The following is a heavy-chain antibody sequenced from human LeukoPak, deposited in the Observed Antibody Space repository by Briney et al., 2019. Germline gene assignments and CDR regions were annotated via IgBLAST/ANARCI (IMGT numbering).Heavy chain of an antibody. D-gene: IGHD2-15*01. CDR1: GGSISSTSYY. V-gene: IGHV4-39*01. J-gene: IGHJ5*02. Sequence: SETLSLTCTVSGGSISSTSYYWGWIRQPPGKGLEWIGSIYYGGSTYYNPSLKSRVTISVDTSKNQFSLKLSSVTAADTAVYYCASRDVVVVAATGRNWFDPWGQGTLVTVSS. CDR2: IYYGGST. CDR3: ASRDVVVVAATGRNWFDP.